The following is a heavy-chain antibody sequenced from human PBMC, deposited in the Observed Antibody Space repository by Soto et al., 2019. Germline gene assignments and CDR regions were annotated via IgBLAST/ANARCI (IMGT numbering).Heavy chain of an antibody. D-gene: IGHD3-10*01. CDR1: AFTFSTDA. J-gene: IGHJ4*02. CDR2: ISGSGGST. CDR3: AKTLWFGELLDFFDY. Sequence: EVQLLESGGGLVQPGGSLRLSCAASAFTFSTDAMSWVRQAPGKGLEWVSGISGSGGSTHYAGSVKGRFTISRDNSKNTLYLQMHSLRAEDTAVYYCAKTLWFGELLDFFDYWGQGTLVTVSS. V-gene: IGHV3-23*01.